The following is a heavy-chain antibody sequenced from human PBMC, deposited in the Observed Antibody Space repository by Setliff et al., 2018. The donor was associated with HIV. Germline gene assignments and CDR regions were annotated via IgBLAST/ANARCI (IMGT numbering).Heavy chain of an antibody. CDR3: ARDHDSSAYTYFDY. Sequence: GASVKVSCKASGYSFINYGINWVRQAPGQGLEWMGGIIPILGIANYAQKFKGRVTITADKSTSTVYMELRSLRSEDTAVYYCARDHDSSAYTYFDYWGQGTLVTVSS. CDR1: GYSFINYG. V-gene: IGHV1-69*10. CDR2: IIPILGIA. J-gene: IGHJ4*02. D-gene: IGHD3-22*01.